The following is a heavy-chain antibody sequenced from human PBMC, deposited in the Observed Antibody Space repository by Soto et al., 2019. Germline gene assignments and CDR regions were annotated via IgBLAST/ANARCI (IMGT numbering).Heavy chain of an antibody. D-gene: IGHD3-22*01. CDR3: ARDPLHYYDSSGYYQDYYFDY. Sequence: GGSLRLSCAASGFTFSSYGMHWVRKAPGKGLEWVAVIWYDGSNKYYADSVKGRFTISRDNSKNTLYLQMNSLRAEDTAVYYCARDPLHYYDSSGYYQDYYFDYWGQGTLVTVSS. CDR1: GFTFSSYG. V-gene: IGHV3-33*01. J-gene: IGHJ4*02. CDR2: IWYDGSNK.